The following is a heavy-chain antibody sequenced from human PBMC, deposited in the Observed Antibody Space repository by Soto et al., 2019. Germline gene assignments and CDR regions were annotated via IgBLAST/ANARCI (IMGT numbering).Heavy chain of an antibody. Sequence: QVQLMQSGAEVRRPGTSMRISCTTSGYNFNTYGIIWVRQAPGQGLEWMGWISGYNGYTKYAQNFEDRVTLSTDPSTSTAFLELRNLRSGDTARYFCARDRDYSHTDADIDYWGQGTLVTVSS. J-gene: IGHJ4*02. CDR1: GYNFNTYG. V-gene: IGHV1-18*01. CDR3: ARDRDYSHTDADIDY. D-gene: IGHD3-16*01. CDR2: ISGYNGYT.